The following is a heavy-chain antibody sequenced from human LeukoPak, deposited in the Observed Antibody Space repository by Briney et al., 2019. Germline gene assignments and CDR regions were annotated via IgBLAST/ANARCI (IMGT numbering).Heavy chain of an antibody. V-gene: IGHV3-49*04. Sequence: GRSLRLSCTDSGFTFGDYPMSWVRQAPGKGHEWVGFIRSKTYGGTTEYAASVKGRFTISRDDSKSIAYLQMNSLKNEDTAVYYCTKSRDGYNGGSVDYWGQGTLVTVSS. J-gene: IGHJ4*02. CDR2: IRSKTYGGTT. CDR1: GFTFGDYP. D-gene: IGHD5-24*01. CDR3: TKSRDGYNGGSVDY.